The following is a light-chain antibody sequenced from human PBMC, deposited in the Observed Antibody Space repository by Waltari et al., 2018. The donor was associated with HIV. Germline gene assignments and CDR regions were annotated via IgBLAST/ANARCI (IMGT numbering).Light chain of an antibody. J-gene: IGLJ3*02. Sequence: QSVLTQPPSASGTPGQSVTISCSGSSSRIGNYPITWYQQLQGTAPKVLIYSNNQRPSGVPYRFSGSKSGTSASLAISGLQSEDEAEYYWSTWDASLNGWVFGGGTKLTVL. CDR1: SSRIGNYP. V-gene: IGLV1-44*01. CDR3: STWDASLNGWV. CDR2: SNN.